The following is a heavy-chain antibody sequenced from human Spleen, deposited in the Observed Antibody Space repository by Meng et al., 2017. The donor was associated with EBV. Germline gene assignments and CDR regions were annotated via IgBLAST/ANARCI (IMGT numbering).Heavy chain of an antibody. D-gene: IGHD2-2*01. CDR3: ASRYCPTTSCRQD. CDR1: GDSISSDKW. V-gene: IGHV4-4*02. CDR2: IYHSGST. Sequence: QVPLKESGPGLVKPSGTLSLTCAVSGDSISSDKWWSWVRQPPGKGLEWIGEIYHSGSTNYNPSLTSRVTILVDKSENQFSLKLSSVTAADTAVYYCASRYCPTTSCRQDWGQGTLVTVSS. J-gene: IGHJ4*02.